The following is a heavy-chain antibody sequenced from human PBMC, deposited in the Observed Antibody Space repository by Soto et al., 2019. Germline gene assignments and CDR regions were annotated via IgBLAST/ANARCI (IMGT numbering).Heavy chain of an antibody. CDR3: ARETSDPLYSSSSKWFDP. CDR1: GYTFTSYY. V-gene: IGHV1-46*01. D-gene: IGHD6-6*01. J-gene: IGHJ5*02. Sequence: QVQLVQSGAEVKKPGASVKVSCKASGYTFTSYYMHWVRQAPGQGLEWMGIINPSGGRTSYAQKFQVRVTMTRDTSTSTVYMELSSLRAEDTAVYYCARETSDPLYSSSSKWFDPWGQGTLVTVSS. CDR2: INPSGGRT.